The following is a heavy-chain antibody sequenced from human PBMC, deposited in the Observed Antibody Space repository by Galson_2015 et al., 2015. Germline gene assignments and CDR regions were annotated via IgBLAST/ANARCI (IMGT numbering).Heavy chain of an antibody. J-gene: IGHJ5*02. CDR2: IYSGGNT. CDR3: ARLKASDNRFDP. Sequence: SLRLSCAASGLTISGNYMSWVRQAPGKGLEWVSIIYSGGNTYHADSVKGRFTLSRDNSKNTVYLQMNSLRAEDTAVYYCARLKASDNRFDPWGQGTLVTVSS. CDR1: GLTISGNY. V-gene: IGHV3-53*01.